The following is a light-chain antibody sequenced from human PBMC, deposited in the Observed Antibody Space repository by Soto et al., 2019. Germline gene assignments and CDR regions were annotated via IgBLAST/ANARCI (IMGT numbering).Light chain of an antibody. Sequence: QSVLTQPPSASGAPGQRVTISCSGSSSNVGSNTVSWYQQFPGTAPKLLIHSNNKRPSGVPDRFSGSKSGTSASLAISGLQSEDEADYYCAAWDDSLNDYVFGGGTKVTV. CDR3: AAWDDSLNDYV. CDR2: SNN. V-gene: IGLV1-44*01. J-gene: IGLJ1*01. CDR1: SSNVGSNT.